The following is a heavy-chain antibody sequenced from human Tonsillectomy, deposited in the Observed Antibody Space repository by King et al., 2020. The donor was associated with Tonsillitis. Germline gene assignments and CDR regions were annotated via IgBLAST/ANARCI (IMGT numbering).Heavy chain of an antibody. V-gene: IGHV3-7*01. CDR1: GFTFRNYW. J-gene: IGHJ4*02. Sequence: VQLVESGGGLVQPGGSLRLSCAASGFTFRNYWMSWVRQAPGKGLEWVANIKQDGNEKYYVDSVKGRFTISRDNAKNSLYLQMYSLRAEDTAVYFCARDGNDGDLHWGQGTLVTVSS. CDR2: IKQDGNEK. CDR3: ARDGNDGDLH. D-gene: IGHD1-1*01.